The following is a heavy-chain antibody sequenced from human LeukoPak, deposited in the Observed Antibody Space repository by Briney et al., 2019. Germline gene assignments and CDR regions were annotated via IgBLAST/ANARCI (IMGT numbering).Heavy chain of an antibody. V-gene: IGHV3-7*01. CDR1: GFTFSNYW. J-gene: IGHJ4*02. D-gene: IGHD5-18*01. CDR3: ATSEGYISSY. CDR2: INQDANLI. Sequence: PGGSLRLSCTASGFTFSNYWMTWVRQAPGKGLEWVANINQDANLIRYVDSVKGRFTISRDNDKNSVYLQEISLRVGDTAVYYCATSEGYISSYWGQGTLVSVS.